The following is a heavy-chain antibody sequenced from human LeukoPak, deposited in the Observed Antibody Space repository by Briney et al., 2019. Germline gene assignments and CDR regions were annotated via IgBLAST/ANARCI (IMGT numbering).Heavy chain of an antibody. V-gene: IGHV3-7*05. CDR2: IKQDGSEK. J-gene: IGHJ6*02. Sequence: GGSLRLPCAASGFTFSSYWMSWVRQAPGKGLEWVANIKQDGSEKYYVDAVKGRFTISRDNAKNSLYLQMNSLGAEDTVVYYCARDLVVAGTSFGMDVWGQGTTVTVSS. D-gene: IGHD6-19*01. CDR3: ARDLVVAGTSFGMDV. CDR1: GFTFSSYW.